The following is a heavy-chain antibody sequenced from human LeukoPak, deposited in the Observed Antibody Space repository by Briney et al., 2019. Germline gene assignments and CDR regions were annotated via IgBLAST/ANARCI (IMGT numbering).Heavy chain of an antibody. J-gene: IGHJ4*02. V-gene: IGHV3-23*01. Sequence: GGSLRLSCAGSGFTLRSYAMNWVRHAPGKGLEWVSLISGGGGSTHYADAVKGRFTISRDNSQNAVFLHMNRLRVEDTAVYFCAKGQENYYETTGNWDSWGQGTLVTVSS. CDR2: ISGGGGST. CDR3: AKGQENYYETTGNWDS. D-gene: IGHD3-22*01. CDR1: GFTLRSYA.